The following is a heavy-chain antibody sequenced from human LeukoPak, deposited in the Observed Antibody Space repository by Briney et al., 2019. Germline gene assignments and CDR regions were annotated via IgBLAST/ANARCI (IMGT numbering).Heavy chain of an antibody. Sequence: SETLSLTCTVPGGSISRDYWSWIRQPPGKGLEWIGYIYYTGSTNYNPSLKSRVTISVDTSKNQFSLKLSSVTAADTAVYYCARDRPGGSSLDYWGQGTLVTVSS. J-gene: IGHJ4*02. CDR2: IYYTGST. CDR1: GGSISRDY. D-gene: IGHD6-13*01. CDR3: ARDRPGGSSLDY. V-gene: IGHV4-59*01.